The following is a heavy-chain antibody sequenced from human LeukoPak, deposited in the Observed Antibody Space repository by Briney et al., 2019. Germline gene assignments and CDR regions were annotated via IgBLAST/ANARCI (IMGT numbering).Heavy chain of an antibody. V-gene: IGHV4-30-4*08. CDR3: ARERARIAVAGAFDY. D-gene: IGHD6-19*01. J-gene: IGHJ4*02. CDR1: GGSISSGDYY. CDR2: IYYSGST. Sequence: SQTLSLTCTVSGGSISSGDYYWSWIRQPPGKGLEWIGYIYYSGSTYYNPSLKSRVTISVDTSKNQFSLKLSSVTAADTAVYYCARERARIAVAGAFDYWGQGTLVTVSS.